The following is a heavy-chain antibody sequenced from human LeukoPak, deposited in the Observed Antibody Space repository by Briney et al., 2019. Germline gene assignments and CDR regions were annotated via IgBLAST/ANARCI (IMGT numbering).Heavy chain of an antibody. CDR1: GFTFTSYS. CDR2: NTGSSSYI. Sequence: GGSLRLSCAASGFTFTSYSMNWVRQAPGRGLEWVSSNTGSSSYIYYADSMKGRFTVSRDNAKNSLYLQMDTLRAEDTAVYYCARGGNWFDPWGQGTLVTVSS. CDR3: ARGGNWFDP. J-gene: IGHJ5*02. V-gene: IGHV3-21*01.